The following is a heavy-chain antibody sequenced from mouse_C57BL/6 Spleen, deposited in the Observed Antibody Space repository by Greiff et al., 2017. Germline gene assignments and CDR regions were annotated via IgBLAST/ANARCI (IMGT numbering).Heavy chain of an antibody. CDR2: ISPYYGDA. Sequence: VQLQQSGPELVRPGVSVKISCKGSGYTFTDYAMHWVKQSHAKSLEWIGVISPYYGDASYNQKFKDKATMTVDKSSSTAYMELARLTSEDSAVXYCERWGIYYDYDGGAWFAYWGQGTLVTVSA. J-gene: IGHJ3*01. CDR1: GYTFTDYA. V-gene: IGHV1-67*01. D-gene: IGHD2-4*01. CDR3: ERWGIYYDYDGGAWFAY.